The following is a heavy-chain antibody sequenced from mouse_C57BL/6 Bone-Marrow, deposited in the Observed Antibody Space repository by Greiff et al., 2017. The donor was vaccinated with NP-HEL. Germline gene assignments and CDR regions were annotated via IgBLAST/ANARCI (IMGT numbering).Heavy chain of an antibody. CDR3: AREGDYDGEYYFDY. D-gene: IGHD2-4*01. CDR2: IWSGGST. V-gene: IGHV2-2*01. Sequence: VKLQQSGPGLVQPSQSLSITCTVSGFSLTSYGVHWVRQSPGKGLEWLGVIWSGGSTDYNAAFISRLSISKDNSKSQVFFKMNSLQADDTAIYYCAREGDYDGEYYFDYWGQGTTLTVSS. CDR1: GFSLTSYG. J-gene: IGHJ2*01.